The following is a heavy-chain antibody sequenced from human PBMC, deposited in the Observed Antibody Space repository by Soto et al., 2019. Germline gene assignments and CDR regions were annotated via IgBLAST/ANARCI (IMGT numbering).Heavy chain of an antibody. CDR3: ARDNEVAWFDY. J-gene: IGHJ5*01. CDR1: GFSFSSYT. V-gene: IGHV3-21*06. Sequence: SRGSLRLSCTASGFSFSSYTMNWVRQAPGKGLQWVASITNRGTHTYSADSVKGRFTISRDNDKNSLYLQMNNLRAEDTATYYCARDNEVAWFDYWGLETLVTTSS. CDR2: ITNRGTHT. D-gene: IGHD2-15*01.